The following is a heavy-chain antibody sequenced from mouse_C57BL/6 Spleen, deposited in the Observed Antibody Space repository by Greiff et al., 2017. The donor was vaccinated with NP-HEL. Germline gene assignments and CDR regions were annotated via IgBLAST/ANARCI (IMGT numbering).Heavy chain of an antibody. V-gene: IGHV1-82*01. Sequence: VKLQESGPELVKPGASVKISCKASGYAFSSSWMNWVKQRPGKGLEWIGRIYPGDGDTNYNGKFKGKATLTADNASSTAYMQLSSLTSEDSAVYFCARRGYYSTGYYFDYWGQGTTLTVSS. J-gene: IGHJ2*01. CDR3: ARRGYYSTGYYFDY. D-gene: IGHD1-1*01. CDR1: GYAFSSSW. CDR2: IYPGDGDT.